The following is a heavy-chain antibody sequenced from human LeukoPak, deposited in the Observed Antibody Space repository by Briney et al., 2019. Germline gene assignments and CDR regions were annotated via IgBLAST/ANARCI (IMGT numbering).Heavy chain of an antibody. D-gene: IGHD6-19*01. Sequence: PSETLSLTCTVSGGSISSYYWSWIRQPPGKGLEWIGYIYYGGSTNYNPSLKSRVTTAVDTSKNQFSLKLSSVTAADTAVYYCARWYAVAGTDDAFDLWSQGTMVTVSS. CDR2: IYYGGST. J-gene: IGHJ3*01. V-gene: IGHV4-59*01. CDR1: GGSISSYY. CDR3: ARWYAVAGTDDAFDL.